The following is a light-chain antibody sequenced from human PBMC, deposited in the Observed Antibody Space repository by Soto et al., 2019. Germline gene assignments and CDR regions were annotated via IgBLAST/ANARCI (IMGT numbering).Light chain of an antibody. CDR1: SSDVGSYNF. CDR3: SSYTTSSNYV. CDR2: EVS. V-gene: IGLV2-14*01. Sequence: QSVLTQPASVSGSPGQSITISCTGTSSDVGSYNFVSWYQQLPGKAPKLMIYEVSNRPSGVSNRFSGSKSGNTASLTISGLQAEDEADYYCSSYTTSSNYVFGSGTKVPVL. J-gene: IGLJ1*01.